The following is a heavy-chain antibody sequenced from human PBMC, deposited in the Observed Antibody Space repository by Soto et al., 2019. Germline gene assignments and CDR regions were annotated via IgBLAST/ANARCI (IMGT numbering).Heavy chain of an antibody. D-gene: IGHD2-21*02. CDR2: INPDGSAT. CDR3: AKDGFVVVTAINY. J-gene: IGHJ4*02. V-gene: IGHV3-74*03. CDR1: GFTFSTFF. Sequence: EVHLVESGGGLVQPGGSLRLSCAASGFTFSTFFMHWVRQAPGKGPVWVSRINPDGSATTYADSVRGRFTISRDNAKNTLYLQMNSLRVEDTALYYCAKDGFVVVTAINYWGQGTLVTVSS.